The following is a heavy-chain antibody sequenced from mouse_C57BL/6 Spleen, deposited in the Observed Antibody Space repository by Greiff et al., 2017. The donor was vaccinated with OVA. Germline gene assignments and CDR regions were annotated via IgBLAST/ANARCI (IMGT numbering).Heavy chain of an antibody. CDR1: GYTFTSYW. Sequence: QVQLKQPGAELVKPGASVKLSCKASGYTFTSYWMHWVKQRPGQGLEWIGMIHPNSGSTNYNEKFKSKATLTVDKSSSTAYMQLSSLPSEDSAVYYCASMVITTVGAEMDYWGQGTSVTVSS. V-gene: IGHV1-64*01. CDR3: ASMVITTVGAEMDY. CDR2: IHPNSGST. D-gene: IGHD1-1*01. J-gene: IGHJ4*01.